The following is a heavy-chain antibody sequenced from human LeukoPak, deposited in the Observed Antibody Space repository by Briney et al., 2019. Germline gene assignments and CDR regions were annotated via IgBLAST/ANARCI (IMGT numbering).Heavy chain of an antibody. CDR3: ARVVIDYYGSGSPTV. D-gene: IGHD3-10*01. Sequence: ASVKVSCKASGYTFTSYDINWVRQATGQGLEWMGWMNLNSGNTGYAQKFQGRVTMTRNTSISTAYMELSSLRSEDTAVYYCARVVIDYYGSGSPTVWGQGTMVTVSS. V-gene: IGHV1-8*01. J-gene: IGHJ3*01. CDR2: MNLNSGNT. CDR1: GYTFTSYD.